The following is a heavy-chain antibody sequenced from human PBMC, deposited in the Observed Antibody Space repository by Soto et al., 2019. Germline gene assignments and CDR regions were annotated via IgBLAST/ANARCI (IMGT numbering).Heavy chain of an antibody. CDR1: GYSISRRKW. CDR3: ARYDYGSGNDYNIDY. V-gene: IGHV4-4*02. Sequence: PSQTLSLTCAVSGYSISRRKWWRWVRQPPGKGLEWIGEIHHSGSTNYNPSLKSRVTISVEKSKNQFSLKLSSVTAADTAVYYCARYDYGSGNDYNIDYWGQGILVTVSS. J-gene: IGHJ4*02. CDR2: IHHSGST. D-gene: IGHD3-10*01.